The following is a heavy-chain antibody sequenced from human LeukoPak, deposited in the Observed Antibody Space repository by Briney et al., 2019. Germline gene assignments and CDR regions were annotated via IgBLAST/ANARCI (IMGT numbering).Heavy chain of an antibody. D-gene: IGHD3-9*01. CDR1: GFTFSNAW. Sequence: GGSLRLSCAASGFTFSNAWMNWVRQAPGKGLEWVGRIKSKTDGGTTDYAAPVKGRFTISRDDSKNTLYLQMNSLKTEDTAMYYCTTSYDILTGYEYYFDYWGQGTLVTVSS. CDR2: IKSKTDGGTT. V-gene: IGHV3-15*07. CDR3: TTSYDILTGYEYYFDY. J-gene: IGHJ4*02.